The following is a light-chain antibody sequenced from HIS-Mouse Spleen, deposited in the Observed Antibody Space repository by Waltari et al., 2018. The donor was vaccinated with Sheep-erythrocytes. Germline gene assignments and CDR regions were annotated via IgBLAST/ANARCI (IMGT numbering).Light chain of an antibody. CDR1: RSDVVGYNY. V-gene: IGLV2-11*01. Sequence: QSALTQPRSVSGSPGQSVPISCTGTRSDVVGYNYVSWYQQHPGKAPKLMIYDVSKRPSGVPDRFSGSKSGNTASLTISGLQAEDEADYYCCSYAGSYNHVFATGTKVTVL. CDR3: CSYAGSYNHV. J-gene: IGLJ1*01. CDR2: DVS.